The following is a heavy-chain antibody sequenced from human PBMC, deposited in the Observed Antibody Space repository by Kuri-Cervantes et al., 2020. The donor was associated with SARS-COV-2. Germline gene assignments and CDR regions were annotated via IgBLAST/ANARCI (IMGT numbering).Heavy chain of an antibody. Sequence: GESLKISCAASGFTFSDYYMSWIRQAPGKGLEWVSAISGSGGSTYYADSVRGRFTISRDNSKNTLYLQMNSLRAEDTAVYYCAKERGSGLDYWGQGTLVTVSS. CDR3: AKERGSGLDY. J-gene: IGHJ4*02. D-gene: IGHD6-19*01. CDR2: ISGSGGST. CDR1: GFTFSDYY. V-gene: IGHV3-23*01.